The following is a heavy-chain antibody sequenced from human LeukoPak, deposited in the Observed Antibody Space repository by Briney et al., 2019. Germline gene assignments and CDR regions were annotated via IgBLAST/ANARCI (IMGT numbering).Heavy chain of an antibody. J-gene: IGHJ6*02. CDR3: ARALGVGYCSSTSCLNYYYYGMDV. CDR2: IIPIFGTA. D-gene: IGHD2-2*01. Sequence: SVTVSCKASGGTFSSYAISWVRQAPGQGLEWMGGIIPIFGTANYAQKFQGRVTITADESTSTAYMELSSLRSEDTAVYYCARALGVGYCSSTSCLNYYYYGMDVWGQGTTATVSS. V-gene: IGHV1-69*13. CDR1: GGTFSSYA.